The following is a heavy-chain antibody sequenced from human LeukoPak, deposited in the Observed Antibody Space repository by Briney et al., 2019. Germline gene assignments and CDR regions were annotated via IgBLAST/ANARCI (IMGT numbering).Heavy chain of an antibody. D-gene: IGHD6-19*01. V-gene: IGHV4-61*02. CDR3: AKGAGPPWFDP. Sequence: SETLSLTCSVSGDSFISGDYFWGWIRQPAGKGLEWIGRISPRGRSNYNPSLESRVTISIDTSKKQFSLKLSSVTAADTAVYYCAKGAGPPWFDPWGQGTLITVSS. J-gene: IGHJ5*02. CDR1: GDSFISGDYF. CDR2: ISPRGRS.